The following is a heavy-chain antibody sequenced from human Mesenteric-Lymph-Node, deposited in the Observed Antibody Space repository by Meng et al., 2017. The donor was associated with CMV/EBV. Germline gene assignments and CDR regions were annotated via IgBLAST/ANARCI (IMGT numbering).Heavy chain of an antibody. D-gene: IGHD3-9*01. CDR3: ARRNYDILTGAFDY. V-gene: IGHV1-69*01. CDR2: IIPVFGTP. CDR1: GDSFTNYA. J-gene: IGHJ4*02. Sequence: SGDSFTNYAITWVRQAPGQGLEWMGGIIPVFGTPNYAQKFQGRVTVTADDSTSTAYMELSGLTSDDTAVYYCARRNYDILTGAFDYWGQGTLVTVSS.